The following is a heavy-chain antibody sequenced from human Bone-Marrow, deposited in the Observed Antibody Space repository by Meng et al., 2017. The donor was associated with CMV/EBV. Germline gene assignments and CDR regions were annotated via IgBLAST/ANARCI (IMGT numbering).Heavy chain of an antibody. CDR2: IKQDGSEK. CDR1: GFTFSSYW. CDR3: ARVREQLVRGVDYYGMDV. Sequence: GECLKISCAASGFTFSSYWMSWVRQAPGKGLEWVANIKQDGSEKYYVDSVKGRFTISRDNAKNSLYLQMNSLRAEDTAVYYCARVREQLVRGVDYYGMDVWGQGTTVAVSS. D-gene: IGHD6-6*01. V-gene: IGHV3-7*01. J-gene: IGHJ6*02.